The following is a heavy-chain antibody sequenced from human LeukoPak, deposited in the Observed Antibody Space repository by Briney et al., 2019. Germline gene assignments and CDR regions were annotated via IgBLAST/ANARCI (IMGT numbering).Heavy chain of an antibody. CDR2: ISWNRGSI. CDR3: AKAPGSDSSGYYYVGEFDY. CDR1: GFTFDDYA. Sequence: GRSLRLSCAASGFTFDDYAMHWVRQAPGKGLEWVSGISWNRGSIGYADSVKGPFTISRDNAKNSLYLQMNSLRAEDTALYYCAKAPGSDSSGYYYVGEFDYWGQGPLVTVSS. D-gene: IGHD3-22*01. J-gene: IGHJ4*02. V-gene: IGHV3-9*01.